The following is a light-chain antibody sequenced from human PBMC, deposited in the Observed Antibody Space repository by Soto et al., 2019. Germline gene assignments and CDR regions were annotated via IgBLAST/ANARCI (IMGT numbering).Light chain of an antibody. V-gene: IGLV7-46*01. CDR3: LLSYNGPYV. CDR1: TGTVPNVHY. CDR2: DTT. J-gene: IGLJ1*01. Sequence: QAVVTQEPSLTVSQGGTCTLTFASITGTVPNVHYPYLVQQKPAQAPRTLIYDTTNRHSWTPARFSCSLLGGKAALTLSGAQPEDEAEYYCLLSYNGPYVFGTGTKVTVL.